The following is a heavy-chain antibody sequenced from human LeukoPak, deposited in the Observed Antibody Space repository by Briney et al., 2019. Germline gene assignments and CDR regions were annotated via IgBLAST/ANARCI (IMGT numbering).Heavy chain of an antibody. J-gene: IGHJ4*02. CDR1: GFTFSSYG. CDR3: AKDPNYYDSSGYYSEFDY. V-gene: IGHV3-30*02. Sequence: GGSLRLSCAASGFTFSSYGMHWVRQAPGKGLEWEAFIRYDGSNKYYADSVKGRFTISRDNSKNTLYLQMNSLRAEDTAVYYCAKDPNYYDSSGYYSEFDYWGQGTLVTVSS. CDR2: IRYDGSNK. D-gene: IGHD3-22*01.